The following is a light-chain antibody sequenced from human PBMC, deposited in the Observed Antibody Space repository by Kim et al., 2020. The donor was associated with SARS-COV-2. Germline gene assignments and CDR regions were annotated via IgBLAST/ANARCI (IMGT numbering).Light chain of an antibody. V-gene: IGKV1-27*01. CDR3: QKYNSAPYT. CDR1: QDISNY. Sequence: SASVVNRVTITCRASQDISNYLAWYQQKPGKVPKLLIYAASTVQSGVPSRFSGSGSGTDFTLTISSLQPEDVATYYCQKYNSAPYTFGQGTKLEIK. J-gene: IGKJ2*01. CDR2: AAS.